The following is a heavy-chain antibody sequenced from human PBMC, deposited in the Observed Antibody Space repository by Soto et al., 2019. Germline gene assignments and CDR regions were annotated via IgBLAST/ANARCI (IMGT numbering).Heavy chain of an antibody. V-gene: IGHV4-30-2*01. D-gene: IGHD2-15*01. CDR3: ARTMLLGWFDP. CDR2: IHHSGNT. J-gene: IGHJ5*02. CDR1: GGSISSDTYS. Sequence: QLQLQESGSGLVKPSQTLSLTCAVSGGSISSDTYSWSWIRQPPGKGLEWVGYIHHSGNTYFNPSLRSRVSLSVDRSNNRLSLKLTSVTAADTVVYYCARTMLLGWFDPWGQGTLVTVSS.